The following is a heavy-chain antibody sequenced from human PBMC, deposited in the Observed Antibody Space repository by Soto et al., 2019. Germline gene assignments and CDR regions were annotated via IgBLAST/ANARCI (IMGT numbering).Heavy chain of an antibody. CDR1: GFTFSSSA. Sequence: EVQLLESGGGLVQPGGSLRVYCAASGFTFSSSAMSWVRQPPGKGLEWVSVITSTGDTYFADSVKVRFTISRDNSKNTLDLHLNSLRAEDTAIYYCTTGPLISGEFWGKGTLVTVS. CDR3: TTGPLISGEF. CDR2: ITSTGDT. J-gene: IGHJ4*02. D-gene: IGHD3-10*01. V-gene: IGHV3-23*01.